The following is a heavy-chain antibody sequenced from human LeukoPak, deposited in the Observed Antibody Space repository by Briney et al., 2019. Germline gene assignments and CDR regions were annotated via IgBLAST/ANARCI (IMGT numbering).Heavy chain of an antibody. D-gene: IGHD3-22*01. J-gene: IGHJ4*02. CDR2: ISTSGGST. CDR1: GFTFSNSA. Sequence: GGSLRLSCAASGFTFSNSAMSWVREAPGKGLEWVSAISTSGGSTYYADSVKGRFTISRDNSKNTLFLQMNSLRAEDTAAYYCANLLYYFDSRSDYWGQGTLVTVSS. CDR3: ANLLYYFDSRSDY. V-gene: IGHV3-23*01.